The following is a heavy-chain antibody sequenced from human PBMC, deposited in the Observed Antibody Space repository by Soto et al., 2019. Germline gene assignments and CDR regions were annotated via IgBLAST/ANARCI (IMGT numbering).Heavy chain of an antibody. CDR2: ISAYNGNT. J-gene: IGHJ2*01. CDR1: GYTFTSYG. V-gene: IGHV1-18*01. CDR3: ARGLTDYAPDL. D-gene: IGHD4-17*01. Sequence: ASVTVSCKASGYTFTSYGINWVRQAPGQGLEWMGWISAYNGNTNYAQKLQGRDTTTTDPSTRTDYMAPKSLGSDDTAVYYRARGLTDYAPDLWGRGTLVTVSS.